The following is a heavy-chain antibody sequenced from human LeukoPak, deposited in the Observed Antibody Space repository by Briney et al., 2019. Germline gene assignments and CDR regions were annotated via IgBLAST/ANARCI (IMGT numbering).Heavy chain of an antibody. CDR2: ISGSGYST. CDR3: ARGGPNWDYGSGSPADY. V-gene: IGHV3-23*01. D-gene: IGHD3-10*01. CDR1: GFTFSTYA. Sequence: HRGGSLRLSCAASGFTFSTYAMSWVRQAPGKGLEWVSSISGSGYSTYYADSVKGRFTISRDNSWNTLFLQMNSLRAEDTAVYYCARGGPNWDYGSGSPADYWGQGTLVTVSS. J-gene: IGHJ4*02.